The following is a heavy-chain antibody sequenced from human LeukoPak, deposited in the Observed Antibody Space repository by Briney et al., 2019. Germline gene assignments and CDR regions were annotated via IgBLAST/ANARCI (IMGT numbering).Heavy chain of an antibody. J-gene: IGHJ4*02. D-gene: IGHD5-12*01. CDR3: ARVGEVATISH. V-gene: IGHV4-39*07. Sequence: WARQPPGKGLEWIGSIYYSGSTYYNPSFKSRVTISVDTSKNQFSLKLSSVTAADTAVYYCARVGEVATISHWGQGTLVTVSS. CDR2: IYYSGST.